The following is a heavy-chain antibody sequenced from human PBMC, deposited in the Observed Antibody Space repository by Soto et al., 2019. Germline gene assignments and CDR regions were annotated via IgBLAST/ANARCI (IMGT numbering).Heavy chain of an antibody. D-gene: IGHD1-26*01. Sequence: QVQLVQSEAEVKKPGSSVKVSCKTSGSTFSTYSIVWVRQAPGEGLEWMGGIIPLFGTANYAQKFQDRVTITADKSTNTAFMELSSLKSEDTAMYYCASSSGNNYGVGTNYYFDYWGQGTLVTVSS. J-gene: IGHJ4*02. V-gene: IGHV1-69*06. CDR1: GSTFSTYS. CDR3: ASSSGNNYGVGTNYYFDY. CDR2: IIPLFGTA.